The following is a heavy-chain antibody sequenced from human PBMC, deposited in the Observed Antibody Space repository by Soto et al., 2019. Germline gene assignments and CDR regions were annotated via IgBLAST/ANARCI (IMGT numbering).Heavy chain of an antibody. CDR3: ARLRRGLLRDYYYYGMDV. CDR1: GYSFTSYW. D-gene: IGHD3-10*01. Sequence: GESLKISCKGSGYSFTSYWIGWVRQMPGKGLEWMGIIYPGDSDTRYSPSFQGQVTISADKSISTAYLQWSSLKASDTAMYYCARLRRGLLRDYYYYGMDVWGQGTTVTASS. V-gene: IGHV5-51*01. J-gene: IGHJ6*02. CDR2: IYPGDSDT.